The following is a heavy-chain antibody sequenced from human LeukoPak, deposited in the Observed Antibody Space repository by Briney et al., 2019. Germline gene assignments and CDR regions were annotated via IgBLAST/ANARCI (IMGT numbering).Heavy chain of an antibody. D-gene: IGHD3-10*01. Sequence: PSETLSLTCTVSGGSISSSSYYWGWIRQPPGKGLEWIGYIYHSGSTYYNPSLKSRVTISVDRSKNQFSLKLSSVTAADTAVYYCARDGAMSGRGDAFDIWGQGTMVTVSS. V-gene: IGHV4-39*07. J-gene: IGHJ3*02. CDR3: ARDGAMSGRGDAFDI. CDR1: GGSISSSSYY. CDR2: IYHSGST.